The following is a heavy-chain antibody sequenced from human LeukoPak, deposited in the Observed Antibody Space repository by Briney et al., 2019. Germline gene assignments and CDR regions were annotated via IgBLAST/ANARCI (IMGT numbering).Heavy chain of an antibody. J-gene: IGHJ4*02. V-gene: IGHV3-23*01. CDR1: GFTFSSYA. CDR3: AKASHYDVLTGRITARLWYFDY. Sequence: GGSLRLSCAASGFTFSSYAMSWVRQAPGKGLEWVSAVSGHGGSAYYADSVKGRFTISRDNSKNTLYLQMNSLRAEDTAVFYCAKASHYDVLTGRITARLWYFDYWGQGTLVTVSS. D-gene: IGHD3-9*01. CDR2: VSGHGGSA.